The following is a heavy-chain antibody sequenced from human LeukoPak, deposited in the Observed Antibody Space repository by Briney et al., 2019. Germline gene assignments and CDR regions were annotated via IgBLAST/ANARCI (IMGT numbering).Heavy chain of an antibody. V-gene: IGHV3-21*01. CDR3: ARCDWHYYYYYMDF. D-gene: IGHD2-21*01. J-gene: IGHJ6*03. CDR1: GFTFISYW. Sequence: GGSLRLSCAASGFTFISYWMNWVRQAPGKGLEWVSSSTSSSSYIYYADSVKGRFTISRDNAKNSLYLQMNSLRAEDTAVYYCARCDWHYYYYYMDFWGKGTTVTVSS. CDR2: STSSSSYI.